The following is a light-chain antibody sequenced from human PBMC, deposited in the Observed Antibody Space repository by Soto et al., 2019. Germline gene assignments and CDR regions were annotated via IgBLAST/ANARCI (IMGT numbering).Light chain of an antibody. J-gene: IGLJ2*01. CDR1: SSDVGGYNY. CDR2: DVS. Sequence: QSVLTQPASVSGSPGQSITISCTGTSSDVGGYNYVFWYQQHPGKAPKLMIYDVSNRPSGVSNRFSGSKSGNTASLTISGLQAEDEADYYCSSYTSSSTYVVFGGGTQLTVL. CDR3: SSYTSSSTYVV. V-gene: IGLV2-14*01.